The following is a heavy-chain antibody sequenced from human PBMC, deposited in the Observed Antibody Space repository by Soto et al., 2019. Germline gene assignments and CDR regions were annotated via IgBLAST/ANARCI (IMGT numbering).Heavy chain of an antibody. J-gene: IGHJ3*02. V-gene: IGHV3-33*01. CDR3: ARDPHLYYYDSSGYGAFDI. CDR2: IWYDGSNK. D-gene: IGHD3-22*01. CDR1: GFTFSSYG. Sequence: GGSLRLFCAASGFTFSSYGMHWVRQAPGKGLEWVAVIWYDGSNKYYADSVKGRFTISRDNSKNTLYLQMNSLRAEDTAVYYCARDPHLYYYDSSGYGAFDIWGQGTMVTVSS.